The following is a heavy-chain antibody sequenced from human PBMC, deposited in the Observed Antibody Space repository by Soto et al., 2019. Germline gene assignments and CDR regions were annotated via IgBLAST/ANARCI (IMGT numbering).Heavy chain of an antibody. CDR2: ISGGGDAT. CDR3: ARKVSGSTGRPDLWYFDL. D-gene: IGHD3-10*01. V-gene: IGHV3-23*01. CDR1: GFTFSGYA. Sequence: EVQLLDSGGGLVQPGGSLRLSCAASGFTFSGYALTWVRQAPGKGLEWVSAISGGGDATFYADSVKGRFTISRENSKNTLYLQMNTLSAEDTAVYYCARKVSGSTGRPDLWYFDLWGRGTLVTVSS. J-gene: IGHJ2*01.